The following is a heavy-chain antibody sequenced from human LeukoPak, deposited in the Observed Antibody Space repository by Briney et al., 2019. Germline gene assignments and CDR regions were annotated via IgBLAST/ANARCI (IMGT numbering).Heavy chain of an antibody. V-gene: IGHV3-30*18. Sequence: GRSLRLSCAASGFTFSSYGIHWVRQAPGKGLEWVALTSYDGTDTYYADSVKGRFTISRDNTKNTLSLQMNSLRPEYTAVYYCAKERRWQQYYIGSCGQGTLVTASS. D-gene: IGHD5-24*01. CDR1: GFTFSSYG. CDR3: AKERRWQQYYIGS. J-gene: IGHJ4*02. CDR2: TSYDGTDT.